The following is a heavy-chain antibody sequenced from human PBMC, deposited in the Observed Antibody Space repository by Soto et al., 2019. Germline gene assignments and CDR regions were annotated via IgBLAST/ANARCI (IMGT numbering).Heavy chain of an antibody. Sequence: PGGSLRLSCAASGFTFSSYAMSWVRQAPGKGLEWVSAISGSGGSTYYADSVKGRFTISRDNSKNTLYLQMNSLRAEDTAVYYCAKVLGIARNYYYYGMDVWGQGTTVTVSS. CDR3: AKVLGIARNYYYYGMDV. CDR1: GFTFSSYA. J-gene: IGHJ6*02. CDR2: ISGSGGST. D-gene: IGHD7-27*01. V-gene: IGHV3-23*01.